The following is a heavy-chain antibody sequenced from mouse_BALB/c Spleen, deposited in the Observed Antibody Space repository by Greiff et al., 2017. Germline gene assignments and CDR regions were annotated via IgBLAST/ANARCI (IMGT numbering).Heavy chain of an antibody. CDR1: GYAFSSYW. J-gene: IGHJ4*01. D-gene: IGHD2-4*01. Sequence: QVQLKQSGAELVRPGSSVKISCKASGYAFSSYWMNWVKQRPGQGLEWIGQIYPGYGDTNYNGKFKGKATLTADKSSSTAYMQLSSLTSEDSAVYFCATYYDYAMDYWGQGTSVTVSS. CDR2: IYPGYGDT. CDR3: ATYYDYAMDY. V-gene: IGHV1-80*01.